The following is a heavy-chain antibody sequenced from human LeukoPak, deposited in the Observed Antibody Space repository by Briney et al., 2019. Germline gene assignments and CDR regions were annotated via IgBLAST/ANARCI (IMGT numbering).Heavy chain of an antibody. D-gene: IGHD6-13*01. CDR1: GYSISSYY. V-gene: IGHV4-59*01. CDR2: IYYSGST. J-gene: IGHJ6*02. CDR3: ARAYGEYSSTWYSAYHYAMDV. Sequence: PSETLSLTCTVSGYSISSYYWSWIRQPPGKGLEWIGYIYYSGSTNHNPSLKSRVTMSVDTSKKQISLKLRSVTAADTAVYYCARAYGEYSSTWYSAYHYAMDVWGQGTTVTVSS.